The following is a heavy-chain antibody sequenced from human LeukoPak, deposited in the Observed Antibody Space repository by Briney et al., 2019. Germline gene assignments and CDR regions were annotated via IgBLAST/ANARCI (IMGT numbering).Heavy chain of an antibody. CDR1: GFTFSSYS. Sequence: GGSLRLSCAASGFTFSSYSMNWIRQAPGKVLEWVSYISSSSSTIYYADSVKGRFTISRDNAKNSLYLQMNSLRAEDTAVYYCARDNDYDSSGYYSWDYYYYMDVWGKGTTVTVSS. D-gene: IGHD3-22*01. J-gene: IGHJ6*03. V-gene: IGHV3-48*01. CDR2: ISSSSSTI. CDR3: ARDNDYDSSGYYSWDYYYYMDV.